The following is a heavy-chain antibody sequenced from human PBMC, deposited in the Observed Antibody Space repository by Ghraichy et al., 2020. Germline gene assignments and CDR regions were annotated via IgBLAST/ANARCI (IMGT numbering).Heavy chain of an antibody. CDR1: GGSVSSAGYY. Sequence: SETLSLTCTVSGGSVSSAGYYWSWIRHHPGKGLEWIGYIYYSGTTSYNPSLKSRVTISVDTSKNQLSLKLTSVTAADTAVYYCARDGGYGSGSYHFDFWGQGTLVTVSS. CDR2: IYYSGTT. V-gene: IGHV4-31*03. J-gene: IGHJ4*02. CDR3: ARDGGYGSGSYHFDF. D-gene: IGHD3-10*01.